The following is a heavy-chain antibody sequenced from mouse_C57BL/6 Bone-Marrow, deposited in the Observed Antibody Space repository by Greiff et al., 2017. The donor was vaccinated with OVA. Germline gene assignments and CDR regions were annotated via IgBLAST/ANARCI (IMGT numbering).Heavy chain of an antibody. D-gene: IGHD1-1*01. CDR2: SSSGSSTI. CDR1: GFTFSDYG. J-gene: IGHJ4*01. Sequence: DVHLVESGGGLVKPGGSLKLSCAASGFTFSDYGMHWVRQAPEKGLEWVAYSSSGSSTIYYADKVKGRFTISRDNAKNTLFLQMTSLRSEDTAMYYCARFYYGFYYAMDYWGQGTSVTVSS. V-gene: IGHV5-17*01. CDR3: ARFYYGFYYAMDY.